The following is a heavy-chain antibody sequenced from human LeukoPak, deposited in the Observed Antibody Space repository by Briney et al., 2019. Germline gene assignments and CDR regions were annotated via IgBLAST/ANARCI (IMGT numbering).Heavy chain of an antibody. CDR2: IYYSGST. CDR1: GGSISSYY. Sequence: SETLSLTCTVSGGSISSYYWSWIRQSAGKGLEWIGYIYYSGSTNYNPSLKSRVTISVDTSKNQFSLKLSSVTAADTAVYYCAREGTEAVTTDWGQGTLVTVSS. D-gene: IGHD4-17*01. J-gene: IGHJ4*02. V-gene: IGHV4-59*01. CDR3: AREGTEAVTTD.